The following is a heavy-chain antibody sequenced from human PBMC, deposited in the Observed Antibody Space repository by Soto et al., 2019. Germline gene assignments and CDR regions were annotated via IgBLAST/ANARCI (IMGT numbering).Heavy chain of an antibody. V-gene: IGHV4-31*03. CDR3: ARDLGIAEYSSSSFYYYGMDV. CDR1: GGSISSGGYY. Sequence: SETLSLTCTVSGGSISSGGYYWSWIRQHPGKGLEWIGYIYYSGSTYYNPSLKSRVTISVDTSKNQFSLKLSSVTAADTAVYYCARDLGIAEYSSSSFYYYGMDVWGQGTTVTVSS. J-gene: IGHJ6*02. D-gene: IGHD6-6*01. CDR2: IYYSGST.